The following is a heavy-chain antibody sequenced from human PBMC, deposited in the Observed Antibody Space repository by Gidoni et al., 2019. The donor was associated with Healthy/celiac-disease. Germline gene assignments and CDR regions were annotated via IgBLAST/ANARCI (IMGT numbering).Heavy chain of an antibody. CDR3: ARARDGYNYYFDY. J-gene: IGHJ4*02. CDR2: IYYSGST. V-gene: IGHV4-59*01. D-gene: IGHD5-12*01. Sequence: SWIRQPPGKGLEWIGYIYYSGSTNYNPSLKSRVTISVDTSKNQFSLKLSSVTAADTAVYYCARARDGYNYYFDYWGQGTLVTVSS.